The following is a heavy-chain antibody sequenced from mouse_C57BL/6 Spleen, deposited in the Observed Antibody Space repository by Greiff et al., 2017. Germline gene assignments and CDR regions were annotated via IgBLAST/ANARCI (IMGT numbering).Heavy chain of an antibody. Sequence: EVQLVESGPGLVKPSQSLSLTCSVTGYSITSGYYWNWIRQFPGNKLEWMGYISYDGSNNYNPSLKNRISITRDTSKNQFFLKLNSVTTEDTATYYCARFYYERWYFDVWGTGTTVTVSS. CDR1: GYSITSGYY. J-gene: IGHJ1*03. CDR3: ARFYYERWYFDV. D-gene: IGHD2-4*01. CDR2: ISYDGSN. V-gene: IGHV3-6*01.